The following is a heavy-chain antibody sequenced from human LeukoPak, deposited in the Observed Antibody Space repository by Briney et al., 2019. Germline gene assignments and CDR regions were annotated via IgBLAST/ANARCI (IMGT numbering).Heavy chain of an antibody. CDR3: AKDSLLTVVSPVAAS. V-gene: IGHV3-7*01. Sequence: GGSLRLPCAASGFTFSTYWMSWVRQAPGKGLEWVANIKQYGSEKYYVDSVKGRFAISRDNAKNSLFLQMNTLRVEDTAVYYCAKDSLLTVVSPVAASWGQGILVTVSS. CDR2: IKQYGSEK. CDR1: GFTFSTYW. J-gene: IGHJ5*02. D-gene: IGHD4-23*01.